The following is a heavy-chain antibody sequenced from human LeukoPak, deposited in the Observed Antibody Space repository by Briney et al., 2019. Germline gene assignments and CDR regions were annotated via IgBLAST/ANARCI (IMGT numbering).Heavy chain of an antibody. V-gene: IGHV3-23*01. J-gene: IGHJ6*03. CDR1: GFTFSSFV. Sequence: GGSLRLSCAACGFTFSSFVMTWVRQAPGKGLEWVSSVSGSAGRTDYADSVQGRFTISRDNLKNTLYLQMNGLRAEDTAVYYCAKNRGHCVDGVCHNYYYMDVWGRGTTVTVSS. D-gene: IGHD2-8*02. CDR2: VSGSAGRT. CDR3: AKNRGHCVDGVCHNYYYMDV.